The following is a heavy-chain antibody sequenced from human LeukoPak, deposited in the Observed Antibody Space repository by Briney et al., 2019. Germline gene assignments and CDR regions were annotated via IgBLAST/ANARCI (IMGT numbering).Heavy chain of an antibody. CDR3: ARGSTMTHAFDI. CDR1: GGTFSSYA. D-gene: IGHD3-22*01. CDR2: IIPILGIA. V-gene: IGHV1-69*04. J-gene: IGHJ3*02. Sequence: SVKVSCKASGGTFSSYAVSWVRQAPGQGLEWMGRIIPILGIANYAQKFQGRVTITADKSTSTAYMELSSLRSEDTAVYYCARGSTMTHAFDIWGQGTMATVSS.